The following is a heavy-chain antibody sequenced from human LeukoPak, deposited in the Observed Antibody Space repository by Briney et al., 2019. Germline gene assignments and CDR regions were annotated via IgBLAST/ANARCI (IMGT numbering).Heavy chain of an antibody. D-gene: IGHD2-2*01. V-gene: IGHV4-34*01. CDR3: VRGSGIVVVPAASYYYYCGMDV. J-gene: IGHJ6*02. Sequence: PSETLSLTCAVYGGSFSGYYWSWIRQPPGKGLEWIGEINHGGSTNYNPSLKSRVTISVDTSKNQFSLKLSSVTAADTAVYYCVRGSGIVVVPAASYYYYCGMDVWGQGTTVTVSS. CDR1: GGSFSGYY. CDR2: INHGGST.